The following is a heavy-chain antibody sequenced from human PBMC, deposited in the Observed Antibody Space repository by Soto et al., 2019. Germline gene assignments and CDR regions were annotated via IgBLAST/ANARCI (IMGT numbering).Heavy chain of an antibody. V-gene: IGHV3-7*05. CDR2: IKEDGSGE. CDR1: GFTFRTYW. D-gene: IGHD6-6*01. CDR3: ARVGDGYSSSSTDY. Sequence: EVQLVESGGGLVQPGGSLRLSCTASGFTFRTYWMSWVRQAPGKGLEWVANIKEDGSGEYYVDSVKGRFTISRDNAKNSLYLQMNSLRAEDTAVYYCARVGDGYSSSSTDYWGQGTLVTVSS. J-gene: IGHJ4*02.